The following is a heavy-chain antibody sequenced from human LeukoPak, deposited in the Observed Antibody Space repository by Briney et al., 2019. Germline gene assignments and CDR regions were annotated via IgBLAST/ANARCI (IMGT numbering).Heavy chain of an antibody. V-gene: IGHV3-11*04. J-gene: IGHJ4*02. CDR2: ISYSGSTI. D-gene: IGHD2-2*01. CDR1: GFTFSDYY. Sequence: GGSLRLSCAASGFTFSDYYMSWIRQAPGKGLEWVSYISYSGSTIYYADSVKGRFTISRDNAKNSLYLQMNSLRAEDTAVYYCARDQFIVVVPAPSSGIDYWGQGTLVTVSS. CDR3: ARDQFIVVVPAPSSGIDY.